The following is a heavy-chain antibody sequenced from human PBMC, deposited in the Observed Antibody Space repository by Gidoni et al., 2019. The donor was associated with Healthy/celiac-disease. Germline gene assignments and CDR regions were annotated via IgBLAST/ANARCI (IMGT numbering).Heavy chain of an antibody. Sequence: QLQLQESGPGLVKPSETLSLTCTVSGGSISCSSYYWGWIRQPPGKGLEWIGSIYYSGSTYYNPSLKSRVTISVDTSKNQFSLKLSSVTAADTAVYYCARQGPTIVLMVLLDVGWFDPWGQGTLVTVSS. J-gene: IGHJ5*02. CDR3: ARQGPTIVLMVLLDVGWFDP. CDR2: IYYSGST. V-gene: IGHV4-39*01. CDR1: GGSISCSSYY. D-gene: IGHD2-8*01.